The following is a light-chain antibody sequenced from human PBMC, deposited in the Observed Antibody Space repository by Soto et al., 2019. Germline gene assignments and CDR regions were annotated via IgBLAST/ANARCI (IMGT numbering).Light chain of an antibody. V-gene: IGLV2-8*01. CDR1: SSDVGAYNY. Sequence: QSALTQPPSASGSPGQSVTISCTGTSSDVGAYNYVSWFQQHPGKAPKLMIYEVSKRPSGVPDRFSGSKSGNTASLTVSGLQAEDEADYYCSSFGGRNNCWVFGGGTKVTVL. CDR2: EVS. J-gene: IGLJ3*02. CDR3: SSFGGRNNCWV.